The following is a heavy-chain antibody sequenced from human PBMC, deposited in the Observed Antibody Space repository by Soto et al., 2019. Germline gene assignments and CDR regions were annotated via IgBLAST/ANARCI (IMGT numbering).Heavy chain of an antibody. V-gene: IGHV4-39*01. CDR2: IYYSGST. Sequence: PSETLSLTCTVSGGSISISNYYWGWIRQPPGKGMEWIGSIYYSGSTYHNPPLKSRVTISKDTSKNQFSLRLSSVISADMAVYYCAVGSSGFYYIYSGQGIQVTVST. D-gene: IGHD1-26*01. CDR3: AVGSSGFYYIY. CDR1: GGSISISNYY. J-gene: IGHJ4*02.